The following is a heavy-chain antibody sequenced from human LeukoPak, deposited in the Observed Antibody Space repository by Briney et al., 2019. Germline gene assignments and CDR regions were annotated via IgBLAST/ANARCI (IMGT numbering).Heavy chain of an antibody. CDR2: INTDSGGT. CDR1: GYTFTSYD. J-gene: IGHJ5*02. CDR3: TRHVVTLVRGVNNRKEDWFDP. Sequence: EASVKVSCKASGYTFTSYDINWVRQAPGQGLEWLGWINTDSGGTNYAQKFLGRVTMTRDKANSTAYLELSGLRSDDTAVYYCTRHVVTLVRGVNNRKEDWFDPWGQGTLVSVSS. D-gene: IGHD3-10*01. V-gene: IGHV1-2*02.